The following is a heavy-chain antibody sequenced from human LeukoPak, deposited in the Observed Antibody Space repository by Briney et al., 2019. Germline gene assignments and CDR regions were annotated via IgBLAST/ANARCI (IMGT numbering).Heavy chain of an antibody. V-gene: IGHV3-7*01. CDR1: GGSVSSGGYY. Sequence: ETLSLTCTVSGGSVSSGGYYWSWVRQAPGKGLEWVANIKQDGSEKYYVDSVKGRFTISRDNAKNSLYLQMNSLRAEDTAVYYCASYYDSSGYYSPTAYFDYWGQGTLVTVSS. D-gene: IGHD3-22*01. CDR3: ASYYDSSGYYSPTAYFDY. CDR2: IKQDGSEK. J-gene: IGHJ4*02.